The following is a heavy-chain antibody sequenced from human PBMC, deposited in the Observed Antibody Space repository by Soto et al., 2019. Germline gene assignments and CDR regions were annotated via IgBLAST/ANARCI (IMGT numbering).Heavy chain of an antibody. J-gene: IGHJ4*02. CDR2: IKKETDGVTT. D-gene: IGHD2-21*01. Sequence: EVQLVESGGGLVKPGGSLRLSCAGSGFSFNNAWMSWVRQAPGKALEWVGRIKKETDGVTTDYAASFKGRFSISRDDSRNTVFLQMNSLRTEGTAVYYCTTIFLWSDYFPNWAAGTLVTVSS. CDR1: GFSFNNAW. V-gene: IGHV3-15*01. CDR3: TTIFLWSDYFPN.